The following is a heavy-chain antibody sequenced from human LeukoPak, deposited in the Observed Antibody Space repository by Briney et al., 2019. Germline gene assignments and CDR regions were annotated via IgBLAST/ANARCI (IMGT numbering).Heavy chain of an antibody. J-gene: IGHJ6*03. CDR1: GGSISSSSNY. V-gene: IGHV4-39*01. CDR3: ARHKWEVRDYYYYYYMDV. D-gene: IGHD1-26*01. CDR2: IYYSGTT. Sequence: SETLSLTCTVSGGSISSSSNYWGWIRQPPGKGLEWIGSIYYSGTTYYNPSLKSRITIPVDTTKNQFSLKLSSVTAADTAVYYCARHKWEVRDYYYYYYMDVWGRGTTVTVSS.